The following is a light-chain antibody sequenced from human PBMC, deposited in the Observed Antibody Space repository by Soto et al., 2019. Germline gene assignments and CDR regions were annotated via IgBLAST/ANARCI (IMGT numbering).Light chain of an antibody. CDR1: SSNIGAGYD. V-gene: IGLV1-40*01. CDR3: QSYDSSLSGPV. CDR2: GNS. J-gene: IGLJ2*01. Sequence: QSVLTQPPSVSGAPGQRVAISCTGSSSNIGAGYDVHWYQQLPGTAPKLLISGNSNRPSGVPDRFSGSKSGTSASLAITGLQAEDEADYYCQSYDSSLSGPVFGGGTQLTVL.